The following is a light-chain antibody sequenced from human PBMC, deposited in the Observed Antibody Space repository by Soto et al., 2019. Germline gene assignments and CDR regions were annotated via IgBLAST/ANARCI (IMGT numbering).Light chain of an antibody. CDR2: EAS. J-gene: IGKJ5*01. V-gene: IGKV1-33*01. CDR1: HDIKKY. CDR3: QRYDSLPPT. Sequence: DIQMTQSPSSLSASVGDRVTITCQASHDIKKYLNWYQEKPGKAPKLLIYEASNLQTGVPSMFSGSGSGTHFTFTISSLQPEDIATYYCQRYDSLPPTFGQGTRLDIK.